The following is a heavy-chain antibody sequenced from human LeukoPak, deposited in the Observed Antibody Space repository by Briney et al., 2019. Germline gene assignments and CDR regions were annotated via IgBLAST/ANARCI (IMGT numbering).Heavy chain of an antibody. CDR2: IKSSGSSI. Sequence: GGSLRLSCATSGFTFGYYEMNWVRQAPGKGLEWVSYIKSSGSSIYYADSVKGRFTISRDNAKNSLYLQMNSLRPEDAAIYYCARGGRCSGDNCYATLYDYWGQGTVVTVSS. D-gene: IGHD2-15*01. V-gene: IGHV3-48*03. CDR3: ARGGRCSGDNCYATLYDY. J-gene: IGHJ4*02. CDR1: GFTFGYYE.